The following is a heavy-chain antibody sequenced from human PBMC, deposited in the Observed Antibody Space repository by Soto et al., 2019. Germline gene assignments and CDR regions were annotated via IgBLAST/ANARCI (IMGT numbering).Heavy chain of an antibody. Sequence: SETLSLTCDVSGGSISIGTDYWSWIRQPPGKGLEWIGYIYYSGSTNYNPSPKSRVTISVDTSKNQFSLKLSSVTAADTAVYYCARALGFNYYDSSGSMGWFDPWGQGTLVTVSS. V-gene: IGHV4-61*01. D-gene: IGHD3-22*01. CDR2: IYYSGST. CDR1: GGSISIGTDY. J-gene: IGHJ5*02. CDR3: ARALGFNYYDSSGSMGWFDP.